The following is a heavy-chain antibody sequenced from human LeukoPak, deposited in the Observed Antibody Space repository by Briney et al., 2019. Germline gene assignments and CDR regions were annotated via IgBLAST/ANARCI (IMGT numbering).Heavy chain of an antibody. D-gene: IGHD5-24*01. CDR1: GYTFTSYA. J-gene: IGHJ4*02. Sequence: ASVKVSCKASGYTFTSYAMHWVRQAPGQRLEWMGWINAGKGNTKYSQKFQGRVTITADESTSTAYMELSSLRSEDTAVYYCARGQAGWLPDYWGQGTLVTVSS. CDR2: INAGKGNT. V-gene: IGHV1-3*01. CDR3: ARGQAGWLPDY.